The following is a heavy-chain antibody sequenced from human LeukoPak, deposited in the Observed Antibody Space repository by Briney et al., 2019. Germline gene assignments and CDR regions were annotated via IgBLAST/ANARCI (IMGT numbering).Heavy chain of an antibody. Sequence: GGSLRLSCAASGFTFSCSTMHWVRQASGKGPEWVCRIRTKTHNYATAFAESLKVGFTISRDDSKNTAYLQMNSLKTEDTAVYFCARGSFGSIDYWGQGTLVTVSS. V-gene: IGHV3-73*01. D-gene: IGHD5-18*01. CDR2: IRTKTHNYAT. J-gene: IGHJ4*02. CDR3: ARGSFGSIDY. CDR1: GFTFSCST.